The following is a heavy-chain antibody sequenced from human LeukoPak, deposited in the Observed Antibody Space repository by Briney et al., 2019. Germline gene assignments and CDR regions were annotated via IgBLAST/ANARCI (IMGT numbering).Heavy chain of an antibody. CDR2: IYYSGST. J-gene: IGHJ5*02. V-gene: IGHV4-39*07. CDR3: ARRLGRFDP. CDR1: GGSISSSSYY. D-gene: IGHD6-6*01. Sequence: PSETLSLTCTVSGGSISSSSYYWGWIRQPPGKGLEWIGSIYYSGSTYYNPSLKSRVTISVDTSKNQFSLKLSSVTAADTAVYYCARRLGRFDPWGQGTLVTVSS.